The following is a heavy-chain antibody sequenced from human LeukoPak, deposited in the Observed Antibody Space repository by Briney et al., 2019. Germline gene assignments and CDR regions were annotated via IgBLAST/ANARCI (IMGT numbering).Heavy chain of an antibody. J-gene: IGHJ6*02. V-gene: IGHV1-18*01. D-gene: IGHD6-19*01. Sequence: ASVKVSCKASGYTFTSYGISGVRQAPGQGLECVGLISAYNGNTNYAQKLQGRVTMTTDTSTSTAYLQLRSLRSDDTAVYYCARDPGRAVAGSYYYSGMDVWGQGTTVTVSS. CDR2: ISAYNGNT. CDR3: ARDPGRAVAGSYYYSGMDV. CDR1: GYTFTSYG.